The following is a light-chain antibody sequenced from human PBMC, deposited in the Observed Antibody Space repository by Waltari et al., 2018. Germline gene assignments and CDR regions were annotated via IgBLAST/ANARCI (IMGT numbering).Light chain of an antibody. V-gene: IGKV4-1*01. CDR3: QQCYSTPYT. Sequence: DIVMTQSPDSLAVALGERATINCKSSQSVLYSSNNKNYLAWYQQKPGQPPKLLIYWASTRESGVPDRFSGSGSGTEFTLTISSLQAADVAVYYCQQCYSTPYTFGQGTKLEIK. CDR2: WAS. CDR1: QSVLYSSNNKNY. J-gene: IGKJ2*01.